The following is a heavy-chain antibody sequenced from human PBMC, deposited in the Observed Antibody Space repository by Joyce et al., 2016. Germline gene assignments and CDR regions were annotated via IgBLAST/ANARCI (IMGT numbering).Heavy chain of an antibody. J-gene: IGHJ6*02. V-gene: IGHV5-10-1*03. D-gene: IGHD3-22*01. CDR2: FDPSDSYS. Sequence: EVQLVQSGAEVKKPGASLGISCKVSGYKFSNLWFFWVRQMPGKGLEWMGYFDPSDSYSNDSPAFQGHVTFSGDKSLSTAYLQWGSLKASDTAIYYCASATIGVSGDYYYAMDVWGQGTTVTVSS. CDR1: GYKFSNLW. CDR3: ASATIGVSGDYYYAMDV.